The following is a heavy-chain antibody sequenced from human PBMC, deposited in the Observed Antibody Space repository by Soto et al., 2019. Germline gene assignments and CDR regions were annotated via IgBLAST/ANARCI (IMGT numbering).Heavy chain of an antibody. CDR1: GRTISSSSYY. V-gene: IGHV4-39*01. CDR2: IYYSGST. Sequence: SDTLSLTCTASGRTISSSSYYWGWIRQPPGKWLEWIGSIYYSGSTYYNPSLKSRVTISVDTSKNQFSLKLSSVTAADTAVYYCARQRRDFDYWGQGSLVTVS. CDR3: ARQRRDFDY. J-gene: IGHJ4*02.